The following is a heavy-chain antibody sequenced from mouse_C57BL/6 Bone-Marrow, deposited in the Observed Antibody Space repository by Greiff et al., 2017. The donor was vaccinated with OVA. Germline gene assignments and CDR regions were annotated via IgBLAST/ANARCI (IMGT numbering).Heavy chain of an antibody. J-gene: IGHJ3*01. V-gene: IGHV1-26*01. D-gene: IGHD4-1*01. CDR2: INPNNGGT. Sequence: EVQLQQSGPELVKPGASVKISCKASGYTFTDYYMNWVKQSHGKSLEWIGDINPNNGGTSYNQKFKGKATLTVDKSSSTAYMELRSLTSEDSAVYYCARWGELGSWFAYWGQGTLVTVSA. CDR3: ARWGELGSWFAY. CDR1: GYTFTDYY.